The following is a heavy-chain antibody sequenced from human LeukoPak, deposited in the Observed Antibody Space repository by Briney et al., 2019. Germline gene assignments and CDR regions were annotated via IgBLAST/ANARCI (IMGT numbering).Heavy chain of an antibody. J-gene: IGHJ4*02. CDR2: MNPNSGVT. V-gene: IGHV1-8*02. CDR1: GYTFISYD. Sequence: GASVKVSCKASGYTFISYDINWARQAPGQGLEWMGWMNPNSGVTDYAQKIQGRLTLTRDTSINTAYMELNSLRSDDTAVYYCVRLWDRADGNNRAFDYWGQGTLVTVSS. D-gene: IGHD5-24*01. CDR3: VRLWDRADGNNRAFDY.